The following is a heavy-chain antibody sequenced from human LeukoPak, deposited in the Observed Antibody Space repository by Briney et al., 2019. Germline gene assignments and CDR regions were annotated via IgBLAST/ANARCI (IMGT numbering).Heavy chain of an antibody. CDR1: GFTFSSYA. D-gene: IGHD3-22*01. Sequence: PGGSLRLSCAASGFTFSSYAMSWVRQAPGKGLEWVSAISGSGGSTYYADSVKGRFTISRDNSKNTLYLQMNSLRAEDTAVYYCAKDPHLTQRNSGVVITTDNPGFDYWGQGTLVTVSS. CDR2: ISGSGGST. J-gene: IGHJ4*02. CDR3: AKDPHLTQRNSGVVITTDNPGFDY. V-gene: IGHV3-23*01.